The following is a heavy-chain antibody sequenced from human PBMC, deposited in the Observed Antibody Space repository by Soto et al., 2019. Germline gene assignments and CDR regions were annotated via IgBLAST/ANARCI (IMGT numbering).Heavy chain of an antibody. CDR3: ARDGLTVQYAFDL. CDR2: INTNRGDT. V-gene: IGHV1-2*02. Sequence: GASVKVSCKASGYIFTDYFIHWVRQAPGQGLEWMGWINTNRGDTKFAPRFQGRVTMTGNTSTSTAYMELTSLRPDDTAVYFCARDGLTVQYAFDLWGQGTMVTVSS. D-gene: IGHD3-9*01. CDR1: GYIFTDYF. J-gene: IGHJ3*01.